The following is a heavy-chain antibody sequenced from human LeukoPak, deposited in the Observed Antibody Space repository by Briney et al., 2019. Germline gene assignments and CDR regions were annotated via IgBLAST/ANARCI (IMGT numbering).Heavy chain of an antibody. Sequence: GGSLRLSCAASGFTFASYAMSWVRQAPGKGLEWVSCITGTGGSTYYADSVKGRFTISRDKSKNKLYLEMNSLRAADTAVYYCATPLVPVDHPSWYLDLWGRGTLVTVSS. J-gene: IGHJ2*01. CDR2: ITGTGGST. CDR1: GFTFASYA. CDR3: ATPLVPVDHPSWYLDL. V-gene: IGHV3-23*01. D-gene: IGHD6-13*01.